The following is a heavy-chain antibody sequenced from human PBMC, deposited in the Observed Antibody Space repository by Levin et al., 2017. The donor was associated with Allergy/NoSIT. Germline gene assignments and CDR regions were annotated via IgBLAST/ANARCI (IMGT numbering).Heavy chain of an antibody. D-gene: IGHD4-17*01. CDR2: TYYSGRSEST. CDR1: GDSISSGYH. Sequence: SETLSLTCTVSGDSISSGYHWTWIRQHPGTGLEYIGYTYYSGRSESTFYNPSLRGRTTISRDTSKNTFSLKVSSVTAADTAVYYCARGHGGYRFDPWGQGTLVTVSS. V-gene: IGHV4-31*03. CDR3: ARGHGGYRFDP. J-gene: IGHJ5*02.